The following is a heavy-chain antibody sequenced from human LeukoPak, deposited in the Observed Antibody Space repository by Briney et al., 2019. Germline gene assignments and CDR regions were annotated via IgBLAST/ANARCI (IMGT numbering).Heavy chain of an antibody. V-gene: IGHV3-48*04. CDR2: ISNGGGSII. CDR1: GLIFSNYH. D-gene: IGHD3-10*01. CDR3: ARGFGTFDY. Sequence: PGGSLRLSCAASGLIFSNYHMNWVRQAPGKGLEWVAYISNGGGSIIYSADSVKGQFTISRDNAKNSLYLQMNILRAEDTAVYYCARGFGTFDYWGQGTLVTVSS. J-gene: IGHJ4*02.